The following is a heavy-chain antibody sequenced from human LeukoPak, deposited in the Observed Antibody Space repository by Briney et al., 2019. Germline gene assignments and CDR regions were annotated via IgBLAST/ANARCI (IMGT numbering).Heavy chain of an antibody. V-gene: IGHV3-23*01. D-gene: IGHD3-10*01. CDR3: AKGAYYHGSGRYFDY. Sequence: GGSLRLSCAASGFTFSSYSMNWVRQAPGKGLEWVSAISGSGGATYYADSVKGRFTMSRDNSKNTLYLQMNSLRAEDTAVYYCAKGAYYHGSGRYFDYWGQGTLVTVSS. CDR2: ISGSGGAT. CDR1: GFTFSSYS. J-gene: IGHJ4*02.